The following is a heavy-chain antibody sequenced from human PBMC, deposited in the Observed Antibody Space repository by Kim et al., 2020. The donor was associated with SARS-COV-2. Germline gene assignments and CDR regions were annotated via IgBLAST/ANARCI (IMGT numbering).Heavy chain of an antibody. CDR2: INHSGRT. J-gene: IGHJ1*01. CDR1: GYSITSGYY. Sequence: SETLSLTCTVSGYSITSGYYWGWIRQPPGKVLEWIGSINHSGRTYYNPSLKSRVTISVDTSKNQFSLKLNSVTAADTAVYYCAGQRSVIVIPAAQFHWG. D-gene: IGHD2-2*01. CDR3: AGQRSVIVIPAAQFH. V-gene: IGHV4-38-2*02.